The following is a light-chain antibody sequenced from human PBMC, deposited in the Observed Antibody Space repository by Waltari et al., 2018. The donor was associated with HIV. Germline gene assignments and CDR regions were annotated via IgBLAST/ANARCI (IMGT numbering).Light chain of an antibody. CDR2: VGTGGIVG. V-gene: IGLV9-49*03. CDR3: GAGHGSGNNFVYV. Sequence: QPVLTQPPSTSASLAASVTLTSTLNSGYRAYTVDRYPQIPGQAPQFVMRVGTGGIVGSKGDGIPDRFSVLGSGLNRFLTIKNIQEEDESDYHCGAGHGSGNNFVYVFGTGTRVTVL. CDR1: SGYRAYT. J-gene: IGLJ1*01.